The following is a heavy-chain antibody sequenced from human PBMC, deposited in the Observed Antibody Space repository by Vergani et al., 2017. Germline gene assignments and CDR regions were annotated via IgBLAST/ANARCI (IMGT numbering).Heavy chain of an antibody. CDR3: ARRSGYYSYDFDF. Sequence: QVLLVQSGAEVKKPGASVRVSCKTSGYTFTNYYIHWVRQAPGQGLEWMGIINPSGGSTTYAQQFQGRLTMTRDTSTSTVYMDLSNLRSEDTAVYYCARRSGYYSYDFDFWGQGTLVTVSS. D-gene: IGHD3-22*01. J-gene: IGHJ4*02. CDR2: INPSGGST. V-gene: IGHV1-46*01. CDR1: GYTFTNYY.